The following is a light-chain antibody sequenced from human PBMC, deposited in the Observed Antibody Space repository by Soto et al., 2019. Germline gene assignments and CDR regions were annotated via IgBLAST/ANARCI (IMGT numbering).Light chain of an antibody. CDR3: QHYVSPPIT. CDR1: QSVSSSY. CDR2: GTS. Sequence: EIVLTQSPGTLSLSPGERDTLSCRASQSVSSSYLAWYQQKPGQAPRLLIYGTSTRATGIPARFSGSGSGTDFTLTISRLEPEDFAVYYCQHYVSPPITFGQGTRLE. V-gene: IGKV3-20*01. J-gene: IGKJ5*01.